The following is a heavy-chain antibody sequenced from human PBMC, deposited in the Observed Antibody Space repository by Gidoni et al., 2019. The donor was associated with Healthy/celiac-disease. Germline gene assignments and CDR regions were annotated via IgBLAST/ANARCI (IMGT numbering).Heavy chain of an antibody. CDR3: ARGIPTWIQLWLEY. CDR1: GGTFSSYA. V-gene: IGHV1-69*01. Sequence: QVQLVQSGAEVKKPGSSVKVSCQASGGTFSSYAISWVRQAPGQGLEWMGGIIPIFGTANYAQKFQGRVTITADESTSTAYMELSSLRSEDTAVYYCARGIPTWIQLWLEYWGQGTLVTVSS. J-gene: IGHJ4*02. CDR2: IIPIFGTA. D-gene: IGHD5-18*01.